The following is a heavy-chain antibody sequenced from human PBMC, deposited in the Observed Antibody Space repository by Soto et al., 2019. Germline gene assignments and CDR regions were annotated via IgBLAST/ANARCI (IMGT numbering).Heavy chain of an antibody. V-gene: IGHV4-59*01. D-gene: IGHD2-2*01. CDR2: IYYSGST. Sequence: SETLSLTCTVSGGSISSYYWSWIRQPPGKGLEWIGYIYYSGSTNYNPSLKSRVTISVDTSKNQFSLKLSSVTAADTAVYYCAREGYCSSTSCFSPNPFFDYWGQGTLVTVSS. CDR3: AREGYCSSTSCFSPNPFFDY. CDR1: GGSISSYY. J-gene: IGHJ4*02.